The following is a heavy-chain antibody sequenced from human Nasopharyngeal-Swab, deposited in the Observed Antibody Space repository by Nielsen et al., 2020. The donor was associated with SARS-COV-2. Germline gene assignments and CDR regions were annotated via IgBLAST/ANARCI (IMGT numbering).Heavy chain of an antibody. Sequence: ASVKVSCKASGYTFTGYAMHWVRQAPGQSLEWMGWINAGNGDITCSQKFQGRVTLTRDTYASTAYMELFSLTSEDTAVYYCVKPAAGTYDSWGQGTLVTVSS. CDR3: VKPAAGTYDS. CDR2: INAGNGDI. J-gene: IGHJ4*02. D-gene: IGHD6-13*01. V-gene: IGHV1-3*01. CDR1: GYTFTGYA.